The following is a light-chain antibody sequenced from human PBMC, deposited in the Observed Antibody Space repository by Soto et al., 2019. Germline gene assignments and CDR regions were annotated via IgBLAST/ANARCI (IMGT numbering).Light chain of an antibody. CDR2: DAS. CDR3: QQYNNWPPIT. Sequence: EIFLTQSPATLSLSPGEGATLSFRAIQSVSSSSLAWYQQKRGQAPRLLIHDASSRATGIPARFSGSGSGTEFTLTISGLQSEDFAVYYCQQYNNWPPITFGQGTRLEI. V-gene: IGKV3-15*01. J-gene: IGKJ5*01. CDR1: QSVSSSS.